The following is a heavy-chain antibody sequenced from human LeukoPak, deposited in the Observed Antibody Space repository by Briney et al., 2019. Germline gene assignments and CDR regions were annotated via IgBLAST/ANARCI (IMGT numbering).Heavy chain of an antibody. CDR2: IYYSGST. V-gene: IGHV4-59*01. CDR1: GGSISSYY. CDR3: ARYDSSSQMGALDI. D-gene: IGHD6-13*01. J-gene: IGHJ3*02. Sequence: SETLSLTCTVSGGSISSYYWSWIRQPLGKGLEWIGYIYYSGSTYYNPSLKSRVTISVDTSKNQFSLKLSSVTAADTAVYYCARYDSSSQMGALDIWGQGTMVTVSS.